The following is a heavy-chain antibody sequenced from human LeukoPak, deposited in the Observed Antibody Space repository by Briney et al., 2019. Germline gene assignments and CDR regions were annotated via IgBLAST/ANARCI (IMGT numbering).Heavy chain of an antibody. CDR3: ARLYYDSSGLYPGAFDI. J-gene: IGHJ3*02. CDR2: IYYSGST. CDR1: GGSISSYY. V-gene: IGHV4-59*08. D-gene: IGHD3-22*01. Sequence: NPSETLSLTCTVSGGSISSYYWSWIRQPPGKGLEWIGYIYYSGSTNYNPSLKSRVTISVDTSKNQFSLKLSSVTAADTAVYYCARLYYDSSGLYPGAFDIWGQGTMVTVSS.